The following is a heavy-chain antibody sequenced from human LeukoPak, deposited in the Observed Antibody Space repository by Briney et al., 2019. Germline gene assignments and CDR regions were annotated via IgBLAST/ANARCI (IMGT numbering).Heavy chain of an antibody. Sequence: ASVKVSCKASGYTFTDHYLHWLRQAPGQGLEYLGWINPNGGGTNFPQKFQGRVTLTIDTSVNTGYMEIAKLTSDDTAVYYCARIITSTWYNEFDCWGQGTLVAVSS. CDR2: INPNGGGT. V-gene: IGHV1-2*02. CDR1: GYTFTDHY. D-gene: IGHD1-14*01. J-gene: IGHJ4*02. CDR3: ARIITSTWYNEFDC.